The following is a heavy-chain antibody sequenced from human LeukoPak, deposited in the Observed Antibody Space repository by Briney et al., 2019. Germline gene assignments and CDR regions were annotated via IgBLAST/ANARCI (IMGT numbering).Heavy chain of an antibody. Sequence: KASQTLSLTCAVSGGSISSGGYSWSWIRQPPGKGLEWIGYIYHSGSTYYNPSLKSRVTISVDRSKNQFSLKLSSVTAADTAVYYCARAGIAAAGTPEFDYWGQGTLVTVSS. CDR2: IYHSGST. J-gene: IGHJ4*02. CDR3: ARAGIAAAGTPEFDY. CDR1: GGSISSGGYS. D-gene: IGHD6-13*01. V-gene: IGHV4-30-2*01.